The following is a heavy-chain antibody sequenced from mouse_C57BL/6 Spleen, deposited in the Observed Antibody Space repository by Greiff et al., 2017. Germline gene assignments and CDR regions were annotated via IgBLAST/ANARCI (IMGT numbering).Heavy chain of an antibody. CDR2: IHPNSGST. D-gene: IGHD3-2*02. CDR3: AREGLRLRYYFDY. V-gene: IGHV1-64*01. J-gene: IGHJ2*01. Sequence: QVQLKQPGAELVKPGASVKLSCKASGYTFTSYWMHWVKQRPGQGLEWIGMIHPNSGSTNYNEKFKSKATLTVDKSSSTAYMQLSSLTSEDSAVYYCAREGLRLRYYFDYGGQGTTLTVSS. CDR1: GYTFTSYW.